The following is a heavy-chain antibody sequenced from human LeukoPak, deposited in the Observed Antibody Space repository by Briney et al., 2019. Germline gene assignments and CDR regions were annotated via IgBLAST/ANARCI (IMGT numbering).Heavy chain of an antibody. CDR1: GFTFSTYG. V-gene: IGHV3-30*02. CDR3: AKVSYSSSWHYFDY. Sequence: PGESLRLSCAASGFTFSTYGMHWVRQAPGKGLEWVAFIRYDGSNKYYTDSVKGRFTISRDNSKNTLFLQMNSLRAEDTAVYYCAKVSYSSSWHYFDYWGQGTLVTVSS. D-gene: IGHD6-13*01. CDR2: IRYDGSNK. J-gene: IGHJ4*02.